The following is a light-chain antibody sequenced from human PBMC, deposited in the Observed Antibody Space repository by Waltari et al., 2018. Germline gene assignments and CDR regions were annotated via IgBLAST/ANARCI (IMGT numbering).Light chain of an antibody. CDR3: QQYGSSVMYT. V-gene: IGKV3-20*01. Sequence: ASQSLTTNYLALYQQKPGQAPRLLIYGASSRAAGIPDRFSGSGSGTDFTLTISRLEPEDFAVYYCQQYGSSVMYTFGQGTKLEIK. J-gene: IGKJ2*01. CDR1: QSLTTNY. CDR2: GAS.